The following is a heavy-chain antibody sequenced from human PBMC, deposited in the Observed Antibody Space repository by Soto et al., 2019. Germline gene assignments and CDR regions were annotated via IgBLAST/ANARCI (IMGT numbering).Heavy chain of an antibody. CDR3: ARLRGYCSGGSCYSDNWFDP. CDR2: IYPGDSDT. CDR1: GDSITSHL. J-gene: IGHJ5*02. V-gene: IGHV5-51*01. D-gene: IGHD2-15*01. Sequence: PGESLKISCKCSGDSITSHLSGLVRQMPGKGLEWMGIIYPGDSDTRYSPSFQGQVTISADKSISTAYLQWSSLKASDTAMYYCARLRGYCSGGSCYSDNWFDPRGQGTLVTVSS.